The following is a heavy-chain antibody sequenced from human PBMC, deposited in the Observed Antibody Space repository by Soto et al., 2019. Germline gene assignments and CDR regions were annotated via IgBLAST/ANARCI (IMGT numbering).Heavy chain of an antibody. Sequence: GGSLRLSCAASGFTFSSYGMHWVRQAPGKGLEWVAFIWYDGSKKYYVDSVKGRFTISRDNSKNTLYLQMNSLRAEDTAVYYCARFFGDDSSGSFDYWGQGTLVTVSS. CDR3: ARFFGDDSSGSFDY. J-gene: IGHJ4*02. D-gene: IGHD3-22*01. V-gene: IGHV3-33*01. CDR2: IWYDGSKK. CDR1: GFTFSSYG.